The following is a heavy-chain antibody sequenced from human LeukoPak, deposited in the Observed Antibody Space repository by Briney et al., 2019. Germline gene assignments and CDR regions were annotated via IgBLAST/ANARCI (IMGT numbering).Heavy chain of an antibody. J-gene: IGHJ4*02. Sequence: GASLQISCKGSGYSLTTYWIGWVRQLPGKGLEWMGIIYPGDSDSTYSPSFQGLVTMSVDRSINTAYLQWSSLKASDSAMYYCARRAHPRDNYFDYWGQGTLVTVSS. CDR1: GYSLTTYW. D-gene: IGHD3-9*01. CDR2: IYPGDSDS. V-gene: IGHV5-51*01. CDR3: ARRAHPRDNYFDY.